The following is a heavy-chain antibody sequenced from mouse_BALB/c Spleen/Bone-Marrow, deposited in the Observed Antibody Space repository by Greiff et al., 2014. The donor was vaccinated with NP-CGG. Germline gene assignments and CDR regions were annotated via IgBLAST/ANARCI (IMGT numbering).Heavy chain of an antibody. Sequence: VQLKESGAELVKPGVSVKLSCTASGFNIKDTYIHWVKQRPEQGLEWIGRIDPANDNTKYDPKFQGKATITADTSSSTAYLQLSSLTSEDTAVYYCASYVYGYYFDYWGQGTTLTVSS. V-gene: IGHV14-3*02. CDR2: IDPANDNT. D-gene: IGHD2-2*01. CDR1: GFNIKDTY. CDR3: ASYVYGYYFDY. J-gene: IGHJ2*01.